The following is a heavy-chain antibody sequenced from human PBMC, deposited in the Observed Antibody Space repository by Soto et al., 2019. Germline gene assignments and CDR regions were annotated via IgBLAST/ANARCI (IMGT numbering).Heavy chain of an antibody. CDR3: ARAPRELLWFGELRDWFDP. V-gene: IGHV4-34*01. D-gene: IGHD3-10*01. Sequence: SESLSLTCAVYGGSFSGYDGSWIRQPPGKGLEWIGEINHSGSTNYNPSLKSRVTISVDTSKNQFSLKLSSVTAADTAVYYCARAPRELLWFGELRDWFDPWGQGTLVTVSS. CDR1: GGSFSGYD. CDR2: INHSGST. J-gene: IGHJ5*02.